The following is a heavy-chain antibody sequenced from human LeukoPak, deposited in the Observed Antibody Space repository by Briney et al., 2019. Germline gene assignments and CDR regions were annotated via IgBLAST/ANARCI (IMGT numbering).Heavy chain of an antibody. D-gene: IGHD2-2*01. J-gene: IGHJ1*01. CDR2: IKQDGSEK. V-gene: IGHV3-7*01. Sequence: GGSLRLSWAASGFTFSNYWMTWVRQAPGKGLAWVANIKQDGSEKYYVDSVKGRFTISRDNAKSSLYLQLNSLRVEDTAVYYCARDSRNAWSEYFQHWGQGTLVTVSS. CDR1: GFTFSNYW. CDR3: ARDSRNAWSEYFQH.